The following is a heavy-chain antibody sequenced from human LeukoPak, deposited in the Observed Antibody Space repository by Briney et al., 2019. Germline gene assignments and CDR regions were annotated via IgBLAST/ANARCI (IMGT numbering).Heavy chain of an antibody. CDR1: GGTFSSYA. D-gene: IGHD5-18*01. CDR2: IIPIFGTA. V-gene: IGHV1-69*13. J-gene: IGHJ5*02. Sequence: SVKVSCKASGGTFSSYAISWVRQVPGQGLEWMGGIIPIFGTANYAQKFQGRVTITADESTSTAYMELSSLRSEDTAVYYCARGVVVGYSYGEQVGWFDPWGQGTLVTVSS. CDR3: ARGVVVGYSYGEQVGWFDP.